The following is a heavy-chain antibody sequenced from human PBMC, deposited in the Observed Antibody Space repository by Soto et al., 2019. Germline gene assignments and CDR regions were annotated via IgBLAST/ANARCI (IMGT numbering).Heavy chain of an antibody. V-gene: IGHV4-59*01. CDR2: IYYSGST. J-gene: IGHJ6*03. D-gene: IGHD3-3*01. Sequence: PSETLSLPCTFSGGSISSYYWSWIRQPPGKGLEWIGYIYYSGSTNYNPSLKRRVTISVDTSKNQFSLKLSSVTAADTAVYYCGRVTYYDFWSDYYMDVWGKGTTVTVSS. CDR1: GGSISSYY. CDR3: GRVTYYDFWSDYYMDV.